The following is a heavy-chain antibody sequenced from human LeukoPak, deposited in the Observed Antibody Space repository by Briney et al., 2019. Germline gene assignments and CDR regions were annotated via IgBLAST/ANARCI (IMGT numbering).Heavy chain of an antibody. D-gene: IGHD2-15*01. CDR3: ARVVMYCSGGSCYTSNMDV. CDR2: TSSGGTYI. V-gene: IGHV3-21*01. Sequence: PGGSLRLSCAASGFTFNTYSMNWVRQAPGRGLEWVSSTSSGGTYIYYADSVKGRFTISRDNAKNSLYLQMNSLRAEDTAVYYCARVVMYCSGGSCYTSNMDVWGQGTTVTVSS. CDR1: GFTFNTYS. J-gene: IGHJ6*02.